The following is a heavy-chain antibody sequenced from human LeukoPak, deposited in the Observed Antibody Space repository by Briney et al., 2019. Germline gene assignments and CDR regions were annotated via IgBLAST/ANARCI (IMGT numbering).Heavy chain of an antibody. V-gene: IGHV1-69*13. D-gene: IGHD3-22*01. CDR3: ARVRYDSSGGSDGTYYYYGMDV. Sequence: SVKVSCKASGGTFSSYAISWVRQAPGQGLEWTGGIIPIFGTASYAQKFQGRVTITADESTSTAYMELSSLRSEDTAVYYCARVRYDSSGGSDGTYYYYGMDVWGQGTTVAVSS. CDR1: GGTFSSYA. CDR2: IIPIFGTA. J-gene: IGHJ6*02.